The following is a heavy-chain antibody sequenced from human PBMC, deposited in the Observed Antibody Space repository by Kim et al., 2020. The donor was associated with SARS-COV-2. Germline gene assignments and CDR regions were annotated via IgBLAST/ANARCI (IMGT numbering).Heavy chain of an antibody. J-gene: IGHJ4*02. V-gene: IGHV3-11*04. Sequence: SSGSTQYYADSVKARFTIPRENAKNSRYLQMNSLRAEDTAVYYCARASVFWGQGTLVTVSS. CDR3: ARASVF. CDR2: SSGSTQ. D-gene: IGHD3-10*01.